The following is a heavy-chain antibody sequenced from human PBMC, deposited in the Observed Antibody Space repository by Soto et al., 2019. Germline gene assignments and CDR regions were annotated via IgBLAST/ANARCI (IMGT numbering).Heavy chain of an antibody. Sequence: SETMSLTCAVYGGSISGYDWSWIRQPPGKGLEWIGEINHSGSTNYNTSLKSRVTISVDTSKNQFSLKMSSVTAADTAVYYCAMKYYDFWSGLSDYWGQGTLVTVSS. CDR1: GGSISGYD. CDR3: AMKYYDFWSGLSDY. V-gene: IGHV4-34*01. D-gene: IGHD3-3*01. J-gene: IGHJ4*02. CDR2: INHSGST.